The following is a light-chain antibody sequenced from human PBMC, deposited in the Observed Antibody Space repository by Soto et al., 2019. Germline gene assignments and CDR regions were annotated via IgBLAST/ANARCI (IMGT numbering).Light chain of an antibody. Sequence: AIQMTQSPSSLSASVGDRFTITCRASQGIRNDLGWYQQKPGKAPKLLIYAASSLQSGAPSRFSGSGSGTEFTLTISSLQPDDFATYYCQHYASYSPTFGQGTKVDI. V-gene: IGKV1-6*01. CDR1: QGIRND. J-gene: IGKJ1*01. CDR2: AAS. CDR3: QHYASYSPT.